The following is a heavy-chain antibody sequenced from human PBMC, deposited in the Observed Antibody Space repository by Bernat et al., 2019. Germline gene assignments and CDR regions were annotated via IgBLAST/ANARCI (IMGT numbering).Heavy chain of an antibody. CDR1: GFTFSSYS. D-gene: IGHD3-16*01. Sequence: EVQLVESGGGLVQPGGSLRLSCAASGFTFSSYSMNWVRQAPGKGLEWVSSISSSSSYIYYADSVKGRFTISRDNAKNSLYLQMNSLRAEDTAVYYCARVIYDYISAFDIWGQGTMVTVSS. J-gene: IGHJ3*02. CDR2: ISSSSSYI. CDR3: ARVIYDYISAFDI. V-gene: IGHV3-21*01.